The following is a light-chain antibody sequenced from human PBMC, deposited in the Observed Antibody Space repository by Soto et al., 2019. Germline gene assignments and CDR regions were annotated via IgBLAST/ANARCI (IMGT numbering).Light chain of an antibody. V-gene: IGKV1-5*03. CDR3: QKYNSAPLT. J-gene: IGKJ4*01. CDR1: QTISSW. Sequence: DIQMTQSPSTLSGSVGDRVTITCRASQTISSWLAWYQQKPGKAPKLLIYKASTLKSGVPSRFSGSGSGTDFTLTISSLQPEDVAAYYCQKYNSAPLTFGGGTRWIS. CDR2: KAS.